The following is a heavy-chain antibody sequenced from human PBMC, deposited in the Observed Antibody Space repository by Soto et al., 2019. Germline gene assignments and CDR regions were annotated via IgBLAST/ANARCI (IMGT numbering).Heavy chain of an antibody. CDR1: GGSISSGGYY. V-gene: IGHV4-31*03. J-gene: IGHJ5*02. CDR2: IYYSGST. CDR3: ARGGRMVRGTYWFDH. Sequence: QVQLQESGPGLVKPSQTLSLTCTVSGGSISSGGYYWSWIRQHPGKRLAWIGYIYYSGSTYYNPSLKSRVTISVDRSKNQFSLKLSSVTAADTAVYYCARGGRMVRGTYWFDHWGQGTLVTVSS. D-gene: IGHD3-10*01.